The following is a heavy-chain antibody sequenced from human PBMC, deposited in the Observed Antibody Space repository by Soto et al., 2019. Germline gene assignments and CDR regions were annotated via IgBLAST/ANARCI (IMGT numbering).Heavy chain of an antibody. CDR3: ASCSGGSCRAPLDI. D-gene: IGHD2-15*01. CDR2: MNPNSGNT. Sequence: ASVKVSCKASGYTFTSYDINWVRQATGQGLEWMGWMNPNSGNTGYAQKFQGRVTMTRNTSISTAYMELSSLRSEDTAVYYCASCSGGSCRAPLDIWGQGTMVTVSS. CDR1: GYTFTSYD. J-gene: IGHJ3*02. V-gene: IGHV1-8*01.